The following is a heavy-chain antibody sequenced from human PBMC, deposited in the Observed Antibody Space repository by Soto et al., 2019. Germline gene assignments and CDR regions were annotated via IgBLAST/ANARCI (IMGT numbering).Heavy chain of an antibody. V-gene: IGHV1-18*04. CDR2: ISAYNGNT. CDR1: AYTFTSYG. D-gene: IGHD6-6*01. CDR3: ARDVPEYSSSYGMDV. Sequence: ASVKVSCKASAYTFTSYGIRWVLQAPGQGLEWMGWISAYNGNTNYAQKLQGRVTMTTDTSTSTAYMELRSLRSDDTAVYYCARDVPEYSSSYGMDVWGQGTTVTVSS. J-gene: IGHJ6*02.